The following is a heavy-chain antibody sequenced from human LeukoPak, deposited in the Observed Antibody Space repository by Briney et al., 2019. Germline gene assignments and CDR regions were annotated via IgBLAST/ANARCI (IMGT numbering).Heavy chain of an antibody. D-gene: IGHD4-17*01. J-gene: IGHJ4*02. V-gene: IGHV3-23*01. Sequence: GGSLRLSCVASGFTFSSYAMNWVRQAPGKGLEWVSGISGSGGTTYYADSVKGRFTISRDKSKNTLYLQMNSLRVEDTAVYYCAKDRATVTPKCFDYWGQGTLVTVSS. CDR1: GFTFSSYA. CDR2: ISGSGGTT. CDR3: AKDRATVTPKCFDY.